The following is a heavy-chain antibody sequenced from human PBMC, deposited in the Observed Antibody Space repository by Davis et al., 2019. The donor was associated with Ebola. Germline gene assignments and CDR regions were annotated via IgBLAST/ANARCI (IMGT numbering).Heavy chain of an antibody. CDR2: ISSSSSYI. J-gene: IGHJ4*02. V-gene: IGHV3-21*04. CDR3: AKGGFIEQPLDY. D-gene: IGHD6-13*01. Sequence: PGGSLRLSCADSVITFSSYAMTWVRQAPGKGLEWVSSISSSSSYIYYADSVKGRFTISRDNAKNSLYLQMNSLRAEDTAVYYCAKGGFIEQPLDYWGQGTLVTVSS. CDR1: VITFSSYA.